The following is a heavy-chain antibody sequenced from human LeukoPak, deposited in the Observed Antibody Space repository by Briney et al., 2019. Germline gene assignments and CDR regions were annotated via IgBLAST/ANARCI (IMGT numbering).Heavy chain of an antibody. CDR3: ARGWNYYGSGSYYTGPYYGMDV. J-gene: IGHJ6*02. CDR1: GFTFSSYG. D-gene: IGHD3-10*01. V-gene: IGHV3-33*01. Sequence: QAGGSLRLSCAASGFTFSSYGMHWVRQAPGKGLEWVAVIWYDGSNKYYADSVKGRFTISRDNSKNTLYLQMNSLRAEDTAVYYCARGWNYYGSGSYYTGPYYGMDVWGQGTTVTVSS. CDR2: IWYDGSNK.